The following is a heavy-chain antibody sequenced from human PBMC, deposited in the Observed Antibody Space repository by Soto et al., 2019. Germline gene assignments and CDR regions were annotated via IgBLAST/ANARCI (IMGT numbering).Heavy chain of an antibody. Sequence: SETLSLTCTVSGDSISSYYWTWIRQPPGKGLEWIAFIYYGGSINYNPSLKSRVTISVDTSKNQFSLKLSSVTAADTAVYYCARQTWLGWFDPWGQGTLVTVSS. J-gene: IGHJ5*02. D-gene: IGHD3-9*01. V-gene: IGHV4-59*08. CDR1: GDSISSYY. CDR3: ARQTWLGWFDP. CDR2: IYYGGSI.